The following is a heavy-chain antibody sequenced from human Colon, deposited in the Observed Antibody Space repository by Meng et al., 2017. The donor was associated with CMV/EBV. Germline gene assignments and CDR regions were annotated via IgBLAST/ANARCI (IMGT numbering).Heavy chain of an antibody. V-gene: IGHV1-2*02. CDR3: ATVSGGDLDY. CDR2: ITPNSGGT. D-gene: IGHD1-26*01. Sequence: QVRLVQYGAGVKTPGASVKVSCKASGSTFTGYFMYGVRQATGQGLEWMGSITPNSGGTNYAQKFQGRVTMTRDTSINTAYMELSRLRSDDTAVYYCATVSGGDLDYWGQGTLVTVSS. CDR1: GSTFTGYF. J-gene: IGHJ4*02.